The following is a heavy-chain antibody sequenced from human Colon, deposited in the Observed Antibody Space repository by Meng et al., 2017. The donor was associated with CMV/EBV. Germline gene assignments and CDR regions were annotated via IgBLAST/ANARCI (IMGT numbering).Heavy chain of an antibody. J-gene: IGHJ4*02. CDR1: GLTVSNVS. CDR2: ITRKSDGGST. Sequence: SCAVSGLTVSNVSMNWLRQAPGTGLEWVGRITRKSDGGSTDYAAPVRGRFTITRDESRNTVDLQMNSLNADDTAVYYCSYGANYYFNYWGQGTLVTVSS. V-gene: IGHV3-15*07. D-gene: IGHD4/OR15-4a*01. CDR3: SYGANYYFNY.